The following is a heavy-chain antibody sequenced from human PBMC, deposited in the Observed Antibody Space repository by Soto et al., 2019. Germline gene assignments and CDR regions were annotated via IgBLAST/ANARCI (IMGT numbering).Heavy chain of an antibody. CDR3: ARSVVYYYDSSGYHNQYFDY. D-gene: IGHD3-22*01. Sequence: GGSLRLSCAASGFTFSSYGMHWVRQAPGKGLEWVAVIWYDGSNKYYADSVKGRFTISRDNSKNTLYLQMNSLGAEDTAVYYCARSVVYYYDSSGYHNQYFDYWGQGTLVTVSS. J-gene: IGHJ4*02. CDR1: GFTFSSYG. CDR2: IWYDGSNK. V-gene: IGHV3-33*01.